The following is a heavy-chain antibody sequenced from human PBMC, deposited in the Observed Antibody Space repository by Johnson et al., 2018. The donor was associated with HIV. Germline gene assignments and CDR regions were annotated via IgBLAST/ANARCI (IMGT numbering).Heavy chain of an antibody. J-gene: IGHJ3*02. V-gene: IGHV3-74*02. CDR3: ARSPETGDRLWRAFDI. CDR2: INSDGSST. D-gene: IGHD4-17*01. CDR1: GFTFSSYW. Sequence: VQLVESGGGLVQPGGSLRLSCAASGFTFSSYWMHWVRQAPGKGLVWVSRINSDGSSTSYADSGKGRFTIPRDNAKNTLYLQMKSLRVEDTAVYSGARSPETGDRLWRAFDIWGQGTMVTVYS.